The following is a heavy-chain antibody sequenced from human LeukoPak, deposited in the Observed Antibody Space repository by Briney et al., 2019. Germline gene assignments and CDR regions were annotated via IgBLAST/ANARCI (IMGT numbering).Heavy chain of an antibody. CDR1: GGSISSSGYY. CDR3: ARLTSGWYVIY. Sequence: SETLSLTCTASGGSISSSGYYWGWIRQPPGKGLEWIASINYSGTTYYNPSLNSRVTISVDTSKNQFSLKLSSVTDADTAIYYCARLTSGWYVIYWGQGTLVTVSS. V-gene: IGHV4-39*01. J-gene: IGHJ4*02. D-gene: IGHD6-19*01. CDR2: INYSGTT.